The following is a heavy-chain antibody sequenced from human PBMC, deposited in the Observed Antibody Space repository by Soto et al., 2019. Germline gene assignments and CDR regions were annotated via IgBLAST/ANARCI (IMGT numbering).Heavy chain of an antibody. J-gene: IGHJ3*02. V-gene: IGHV1-69*02. CDR3: ASSTYNWNDDDAFDI. CDR2: IIPILGIA. D-gene: IGHD1-20*01. CDR1: GGTFSSYT. Sequence: SVKVSCKASGGTFSSYTISWVRQAPGQGLEWMGRIIPILGIANYAQKFQGRVTITADKSTSTAYMEMSSLRSEDTAVYYCASSTYNWNDDDAFDIWGQGTMVTVSS.